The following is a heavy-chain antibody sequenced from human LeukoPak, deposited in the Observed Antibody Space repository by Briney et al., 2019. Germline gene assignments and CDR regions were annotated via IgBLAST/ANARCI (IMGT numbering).Heavy chain of an antibody. D-gene: IGHD6-19*01. CDR3: ARERYSSGWYNVSRAFDI. CDR2: ISYDGSNK. V-gene: IGHV3-30-3*01. J-gene: IGHJ3*02. Sequence: GGSLRLSCAASGFTFSSYAMHWVRQAPGKGLEWVAVISYDGSNKYYADSVKGRFTISRDNSKNTLYLQMNSLRAEDTAVYYCARERYSSGWYNVSRAFDIWGQGTMVTVSS. CDR1: GFTFSSYA.